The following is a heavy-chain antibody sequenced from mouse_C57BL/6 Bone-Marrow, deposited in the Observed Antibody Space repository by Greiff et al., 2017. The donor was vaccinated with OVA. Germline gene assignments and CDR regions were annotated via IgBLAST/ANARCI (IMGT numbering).Heavy chain of an antibody. V-gene: IGHV1-59*01. CDR3: ARNGA. J-gene: IGHJ3*01. CDR1: GYTFTSYW. Sequence: QVQLQQPGAELVRPGTSVKLSCKASGYTFTSYWMHWVKQRPGQGLEWIGVIDPSDSYTNYNQKFKGKATLTVDTSSSTAYMQLSSLTSEDSAVYYCARNGAWGQGTLVTVSA. CDR2: IDPSDSYT.